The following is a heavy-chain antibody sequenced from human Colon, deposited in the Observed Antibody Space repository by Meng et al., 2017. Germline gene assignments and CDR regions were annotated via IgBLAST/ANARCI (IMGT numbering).Heavy chain of an antibody. V-gene: IGHV4-30-4*01. Sequence: QVSLPEAGPRLVPPSQTLSLPCPVAGGSIRSGDYYWSWIRQPPWKGLEWIGYIYYSGSTYSNASLKSRVTISIDRSKNQFSLKLSSVTAADTAVYYCARDRKHYGERGWFDPWGQGTLVTVSS. J-gene: IGHJ5*02. CDR1: GGSIRSGDYY. CDR2: IYYSGST. D-gene: IGHD4-17*01. CDR3: ARDRKHYGERGWFDP.